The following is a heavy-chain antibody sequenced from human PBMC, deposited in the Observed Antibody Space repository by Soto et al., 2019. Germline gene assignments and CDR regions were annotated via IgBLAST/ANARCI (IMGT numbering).Heavy chain of an antibody. CDR1: GGSISSGGYY. CDR3: ARERRGYYYGSGRRGYYGMDV. D-gene: IGHD3-10*01. V-gene: IGHV4-31*03. J-gene: IGHJ6*02. CDR2: IYYSGST. Sequence: QVQLQESGPGLVKPSQTLSLTCTVSGGSISSGGYYWSWIRQHPGKGLEWIGYIYYSGSTYYNPSLNSRVTISVDTSKNQSSLKLSPVTAADTAVYYGARERRGYYYGSGRRGYYGMDVWGQGTTVTVSS.